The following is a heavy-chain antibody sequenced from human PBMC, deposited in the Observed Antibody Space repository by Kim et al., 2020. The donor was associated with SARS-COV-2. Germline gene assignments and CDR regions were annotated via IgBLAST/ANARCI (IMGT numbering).Heavy chain of an antibody. Sequence: GGSLRLSCAASGFTFSSYGMHWVRQAPGKGLEWVAVISYDGSNKYYADSVKGRFTISRDNSKNTLYLQMNSLRAEDTAVYYCAKVLGKAVAGDYWGQGTLVTVSS. J-gene: IGHJ4*02. CDR2: ISYDGSNK. D-gene: IGHD6-19*01. CDR3: AKVLGKAVAGDY. CDR1: GFTFSSYG. V-gene: IGHV3-30*18.